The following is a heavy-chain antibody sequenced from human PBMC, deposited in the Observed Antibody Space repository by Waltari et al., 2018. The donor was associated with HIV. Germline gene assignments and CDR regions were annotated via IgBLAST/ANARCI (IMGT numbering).Heavy chain of an antibody. CDR2: INPNSGGT. CDR1: GYTFTGYY. Sequence: QVQLVQSGAEVKKPGASVRVSCTAAGYTFTGYYMHWVRQAPGQGLEWMGWINPNSGGTNEAQKFQGRVTMTRDTSISTAYMGLSRLRSDDTAVYYCAGGFSGSYKVDYWGQGTLVTVSS. CDR3: AGGFSGSYKVDY. D-gene: IGHD1-26*01. J-gene: IGHJ4*02. V-gene: IGHV1-2*02.